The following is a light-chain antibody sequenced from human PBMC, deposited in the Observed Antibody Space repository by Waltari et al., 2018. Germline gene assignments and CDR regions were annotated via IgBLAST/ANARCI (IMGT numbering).Light chain of an antibody. CDR2: ETS. Sequence: EIVLTQSPGTLSLSPGERATLSCRASQSVYTFLAWYQQKPGQPPRLLIYETSKRATGTPARFSRSGSVTDFTLTISSLEPEDSAVYYCQQRANWPPLTFGGGTKVEI. CDR3: QQRANWPPLT. J-gene: IGKJ4*01. CDR1: QSVYTF. V-gene: IGKV3-11*01.